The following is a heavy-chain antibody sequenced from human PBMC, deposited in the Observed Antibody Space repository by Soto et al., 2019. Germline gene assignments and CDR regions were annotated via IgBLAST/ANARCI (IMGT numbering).Heavy chain of an antibody. CDR2: INHSGST. CDR1: GGSFSGYY. Sequence: PSETLSLTCAVYGGSFSGYYLSWIRQPPGKGLECIGEINHSGSTNYNPSLKSRVTISVDTSKNQFSLKLSSVTAADTAVYYCARGRRYSTLIRWWFDPWGQGTLVTVYS. J-gene: IGHJ5*02. D-gene: IGHD5-18*01. CDR3: ARGRRYSTLIRWWFDP. V-gene: IGHV4-34*01.